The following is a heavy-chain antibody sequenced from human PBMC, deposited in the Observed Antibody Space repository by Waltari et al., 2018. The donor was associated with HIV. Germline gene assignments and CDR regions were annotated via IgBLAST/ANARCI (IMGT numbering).Heavy chain of an antibody. CDR2: INPNSGGT. V-gene: IGHV1-2*06. J-gene: IGHJ4*02. Sequence: QVQLVQSGAEVKKPGASVKVSCKASGYTFTGYYMHWVRQAPGQGLEWMGRINPNSGGTNYAQKFQGRVTMTRDTSISTAYMELSRLRSDDTAVYYCARGSLRYFDWFKRTRDYWGQGTLVTVSS. D-gene: IGHD3-9*01. CDR1: GYTFTGYY. CDR3: ARGSLRYFDWFKRTRDY.